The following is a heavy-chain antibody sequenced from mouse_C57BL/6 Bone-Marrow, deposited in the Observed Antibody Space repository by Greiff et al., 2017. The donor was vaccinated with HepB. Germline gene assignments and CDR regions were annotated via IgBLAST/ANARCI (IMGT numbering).Heavy chain of an antibody. CDR2: INYDGSST. CDR3: ARITTVVAPSYYAMDY. D-gene: IGHD1-1*01. CDR1: GFTFSDYY. V-gene: IGHV5-16*01. Sequence: EVKLMESEGGLVQPGSSMKLSCTASGFTFSDYYMAWVRQVPEKGLEWVANINYDGSSTYYLDSLKSRFIISRDNAKNILYLQMSSLKSEDTATYYCARITTVVAPSYYAMDYWGQGTSVTVSS. J-gene: IGHJ4*01.